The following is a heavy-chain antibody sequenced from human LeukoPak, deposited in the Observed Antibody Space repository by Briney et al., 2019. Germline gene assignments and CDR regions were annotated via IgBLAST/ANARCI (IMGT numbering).Heavy chain of an antibody. CDR2: INPNSGGT. D-gene: IGHD3-9*01. CDR3: ARRSISIGYGMDV. CDR1: GYTFTGYY. V-gene: IGHV1-2*02. Sequence: ASVKVSCKASGYTFTGYYMHWVRQAPGQGLEGMGWINPNSGGTNYAQKFQRRVTMTRNTSISTAYMELSSLRSEDTAVYYCARRSISIGYGMDVWGQGTTVTVSS. J-gene: IGHJ6*02.